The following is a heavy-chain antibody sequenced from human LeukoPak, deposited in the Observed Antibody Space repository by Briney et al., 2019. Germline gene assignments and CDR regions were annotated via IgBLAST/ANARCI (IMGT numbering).Heavy chain of an antibody. CDR3: AKGDVVVTAIRGYYFDY. CDR1: GFSFSSYG. Sequence: GGTLRLSCAASGFSFSSYGMSWVCQAPGKGLEWVSAISGSCGSTYYADSSKGRFTISSDNSKNTLYLQMNSLRAEATAVYYCAKGDVVVTAIRGYYFDYWGQGTLVTVSS. D-gene: IGHD2-21*02. CDR2: ISGSCGST. V-gene: IGHV3-23*01. J-gene: IGHJ4*02.